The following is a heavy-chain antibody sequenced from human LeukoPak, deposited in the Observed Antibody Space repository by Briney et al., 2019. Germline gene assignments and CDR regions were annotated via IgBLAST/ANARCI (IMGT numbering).Heavy chain of an antibody. CDR1: GGSISSGGYS. V-gene: IGHV4-30-2*01. D-gene: IGHD1-1*01. Sequence: PSQTLSLTCAVSGGSISSGGYSWSWIRQPPGKGLEWIGYIYHSGSTYYNPSLKSRVTISVDRSKNQFSLKLSSVTAADTAVYYCAREARGVPDYWGQGTLVTVSS. CDR3: AREARGVPDY. CDR2: IYHSGST. J-gene: IGHJ4*02.